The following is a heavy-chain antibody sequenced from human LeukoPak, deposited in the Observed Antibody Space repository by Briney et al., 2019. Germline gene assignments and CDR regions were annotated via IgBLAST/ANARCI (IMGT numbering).Heavy chain of an antibody. D-gene: IGHD4-17*01. CDR2: IYYSGST. CDR1: SGSLSSSSYY. Sequence: PSETLSLTCTVSSGSLSSSSYYWGWIRQPPGKGLEWIGSIYYSGSTYYNPSLKSRVTISVDTSKNQFSLKLTSVTAADTAVYYCARRGDYELDSWGQGTLVTVSS. V-gene: IGHV4-39*01. CDR3: ARRGDYELDS. J-gene: IGHJ4*02.